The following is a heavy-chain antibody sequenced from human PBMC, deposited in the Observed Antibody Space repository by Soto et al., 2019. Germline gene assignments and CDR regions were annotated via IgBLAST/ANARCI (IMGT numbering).Heavy chain of an antibody. Sequence: QVQLVQSGAEVKKPGSSVKVSCKASGGNFSSYAISWVRQAPGLGLEWMGGIIPIFGTANYAQKFQGRVTSTADEPTNTADMEPSSLRSEATAVYYCARVAHYDILTGYYGFDPWGQGTLVTVSS. CDR3: ARVAHYDILTGYYGFDP. V-gene: IGHV1-69*01. CDR1: GGNFSSYA. D-gene: IGHD3-9*01. J-gene: IGHJ5*02. CDR2: IIPIFGTA.